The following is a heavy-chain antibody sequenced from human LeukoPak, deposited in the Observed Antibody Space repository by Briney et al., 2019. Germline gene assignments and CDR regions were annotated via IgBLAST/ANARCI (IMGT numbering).Heavy chain of an antibody. Sequence: ASVNVSCKASGYTFSGHYLHWVRQAPGQGLEWMGIINPSGGSTSYAQKFQGRVTMTRDTSTSTVYMELSSLRSEDTAVYYCARATAVAGPKNKPEFDYWGQGTLVTVSS. CDR3: ARATAVAGPKNKPEFDY. CDR2: INPSGGST. D-gene: IGHD6-19*01. J-gene: IGHJ4*02. V-gene: IGHV1-46*01. CDR1: GYTFSGHY.